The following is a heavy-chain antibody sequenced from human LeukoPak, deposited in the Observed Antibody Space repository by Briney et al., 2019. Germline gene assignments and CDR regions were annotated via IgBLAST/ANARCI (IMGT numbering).Heavy chain of an antibody. D-gene: IGHD3-10*01. V-gene: IGHV1-2*02. CDR3: ARGSGQQLGVIDY. Sequence: ASVNVSCKASGYTFTGYYMHWVRQAPGQGLGWRGWINPNSGGTNYAQKFQGRVTMTRDTSISTAYMELSRLRSDDTAVYYCARGSGQQLGVIDYWGQGTLVTVSS. J-gene: IGHJ4*02. CDR1: GYTFTGYY. CDR2: INPNSGGT.